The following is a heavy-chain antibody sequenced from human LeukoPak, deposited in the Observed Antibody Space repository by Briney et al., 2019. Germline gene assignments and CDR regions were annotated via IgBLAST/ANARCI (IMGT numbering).Heavy chain of an antibody. CDR1: GFTVSSNY. D-gene: IGHD3-9*01. J-gene: IGHJ4*02. V-gene: IGHV3-23*01. CDR3: AKDYAYYDILTGYDY. CDR2: ISGSGGST. Sequence: GGSLRLSCAASGFTVSSNYMSWVRQAPGKGLEWVSAISGSGGSTYYADSVKGRFTISRDNSKNTLYLQMNSLRAEDTAVYYCAKDYAYYDILTGYDYWGQGTLVTVSS.